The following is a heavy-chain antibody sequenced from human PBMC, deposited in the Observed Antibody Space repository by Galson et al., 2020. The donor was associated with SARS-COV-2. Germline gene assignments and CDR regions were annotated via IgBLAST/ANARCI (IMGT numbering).Heavy chain of an antibody. J-gene: IGHJ6*02. D-gene: IGHD3-22*01. CDR2: ISYDGSNK. CDR3: AKDQNYDSSGDPIGGYYYYGMDV. Sequence: GGSLRLSCAASGFTFSSYGMHWVRQAPGKGLEWVAVISYDGSNKYYADSVKGRFTISRDNSKNTLYLQMNSLRAEDTAVYYCAKDQNYDSSGDPIGGYYYYGMDVWGQGTTVTVSS. CDR1: GFTFSSYG. V-gene: IGHV3-30*18.